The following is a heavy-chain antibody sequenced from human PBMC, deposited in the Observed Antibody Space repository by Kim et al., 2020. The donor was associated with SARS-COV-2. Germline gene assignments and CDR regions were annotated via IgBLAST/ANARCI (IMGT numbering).Heavy chain of an antibody. CDR3: AKGGPVIFGVVIEPSFDY. J-gene: IGHJ4*02. Sequence: GGSLRLSCAASGFTFSSYAMSWVRQAPGKGLEWVSAISGSGGSTYYADSVKGRFTISRDNSKNTLYLQMNSLRAEDTAVYYCAKGGPVIFGVVIEPSFDYWGQGTLVTVSS. V-gene: IGHV3-23*01. D-gene: IGHD3-3*01. CDR2: ISGSGGST. CDR1: GFTFSSYA.